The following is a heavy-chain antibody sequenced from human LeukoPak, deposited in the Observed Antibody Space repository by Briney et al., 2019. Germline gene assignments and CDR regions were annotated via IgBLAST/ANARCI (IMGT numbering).Heavy chain of an antibody. CDR2: INPNSGGT. D-gene: IGHD5-18*01. CDR1: GYTFTGYY. Sequence: SVKVSCKASGYTFTGYYMHWVRQAPGQGLEWMGWINPNSGGTNYAQKFQGRVTMTRDTSISTAYMELSRLRSDDTAVYYCARDLDTVMVKADWFGPWGQGTLVTVSS. J-gene: IGHJ5*02. CDR3: ARDLDTVMVKADWFGP. V-gene: IGHV1-2*02.